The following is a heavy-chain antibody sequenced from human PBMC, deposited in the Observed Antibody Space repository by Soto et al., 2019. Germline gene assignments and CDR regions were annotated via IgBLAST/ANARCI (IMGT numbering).Heavy chain of an antibody. CDR1: GFTFSSYS. J-gene: IGHJ6*02. V-gene: IGHV3-21*01. Sequence: PGGSLRLACAASGFTFSSYSMKWVRQAPGEGLEWVSSISSSSYIYYADSVKGRFTISRDNAKNSLYLQMNSLRAEDTAVYYCARDLIAAAGTDYYYGMDVWGQGTTVTVSS. D-gene: IGHD6-13*01. CDR3: ARDLIAAAGTDYYYGMDV. CDR2: ISSSSYI.